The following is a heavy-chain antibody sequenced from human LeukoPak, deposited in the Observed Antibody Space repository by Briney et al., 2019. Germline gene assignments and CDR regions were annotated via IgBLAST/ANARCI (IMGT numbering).Heavy chain of an antibody. Sequence: PSETLSLTCTVSGVSISSDYWSWIRQSAGKGLEWIGRMCPSGSPNYNPSLKRRVTMSVDTSTNQLSLKLSSVTAADTAVYYCARQRIAAAGSHYFDYWARGTLVSVSS. CDR2: MCPSGSP. D-gene: IGHD6-13*01. CDR1: GVSISSDY. V-gene: IGHV4-4*07. J-gene: IGHJ4*02. CDR3: ARQRIAAAGSHYFDY.